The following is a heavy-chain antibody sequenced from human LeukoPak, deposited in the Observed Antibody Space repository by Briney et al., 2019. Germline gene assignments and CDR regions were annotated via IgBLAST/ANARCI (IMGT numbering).Heavy chain of an antibody. CDR1: GGTFSSYA. CDR3: ARNLKLRFLEWSNIGLGPWFDP. D-gene: IGHD3-3*01. V-gene: IGHV1-69*13. CDR2: IIPIFGTA. Sequence: ASVKVSCKASGGTFSSYAISWVRQAPGQGLEWMGGIIPIFGTANYAQKFQGRVTITADESTSTAYMELSSLRSEDTAVYYCARNLKLRFLEWSNIGLGPWFDPWGQGTLVTVSS. J-gene: IGHJ5*02.